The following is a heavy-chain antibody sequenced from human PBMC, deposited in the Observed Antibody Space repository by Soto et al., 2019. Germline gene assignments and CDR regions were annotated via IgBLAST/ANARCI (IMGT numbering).Heavy chain of an antibody. CDR3: ARDRSGYPQGYYYFYGADV. CDR1: GFTFSNYG. V-gene: IGHV3-30*03. D-gene: IGHD3-3*01. Sequence: GGSLRLACEASGFTFSNYGMQWVRQAPGKGLEWVAVISYHGSNTYYADSVKGRFTISRDNSKNMLYLQVSSLRPEDTAVYYCARDRSGYPQGYYYFYGADVWGQGTTVPSP. J-gene: IGHJ6*02. CDR2: ISYHGSNT.